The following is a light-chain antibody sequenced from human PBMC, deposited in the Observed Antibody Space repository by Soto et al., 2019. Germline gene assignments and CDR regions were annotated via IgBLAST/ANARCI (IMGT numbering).Light chain of an antibody. V-gene: IGKV3-15*01. J-gene: IGKJ1*01. CDR2: GTS. Sequence: EIVMPQSPATLSVSPGERATLSCRASQSVSSNLAWYQQKPGQAPRLLIYGTSTRATGVPARCSGSGSGREFTLTISSLQSEDFAVYYCQQYNNWPRTFGQGTKVEIK. CDR1: QSVSSN. CDR3: QQYNNWPRT.